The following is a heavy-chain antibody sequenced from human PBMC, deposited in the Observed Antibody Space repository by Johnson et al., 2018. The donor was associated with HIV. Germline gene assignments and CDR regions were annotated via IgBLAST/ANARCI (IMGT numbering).Heavy chain of an antibody. CDR2: ISSGGDT. CDR1: GFSVSSYY. J-gene: IGHJ3*02. CDR3: VRACRDGYTCDAFDI. D-gene: IGHD5-24*01. Sequence: VQLVESGGGLVQPGGSLTLSCAAPGFSVSSYYMTWVRQAPGKGLDWVSVISSGGDTYYADSVRGRFSISRDNSKNTLYLQMNRLRAEDPAVYYCVRACRDGYTCDAFDIWGQGTMVTVSS. V-gene: IGHV3-66*01.